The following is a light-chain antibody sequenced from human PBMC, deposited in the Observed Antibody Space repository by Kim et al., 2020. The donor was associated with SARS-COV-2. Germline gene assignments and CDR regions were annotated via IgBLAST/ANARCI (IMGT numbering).Light chain of an antibody. J-gene: IGLJ2*01. CDR1: SSGVGGYNY. V-gene: IGLV2-11*01. Sequence: GQSVTLSCTGTSSGVGGYNYVSWYQQHPGKAPKLRIYDVTKRPSGVPDRFSGSKSGNTASLTISGLQAEDEADYYCCSYAGSYGVVFGGGTQLTVL. CDR2: DVT. CDR3: CSYAGSYGVV.